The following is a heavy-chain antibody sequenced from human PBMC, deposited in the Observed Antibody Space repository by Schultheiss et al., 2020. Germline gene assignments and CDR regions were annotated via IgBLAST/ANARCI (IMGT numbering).Heavy chain of an antibody. Sequence: GGSLRLSCAASGFTFSSYAMSWVRQAPGKGLEWVSAIGASGAGTYYADSVKGRFTISRDNSKNTLYLQMNSLRAEDTAVYYCASSSWYNWFDPWGQGTLVTVSS. CDR3: ASSSWYNWFDP. CDR2: IGASGAGT. J-gene: IGHJ5*02. CDR1: GFTFSSYA. D-gene: IGHD6-13*01. V-gene: IGHV3-23*01.